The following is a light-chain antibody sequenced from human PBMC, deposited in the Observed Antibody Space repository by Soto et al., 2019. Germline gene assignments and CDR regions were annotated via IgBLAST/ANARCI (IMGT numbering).Light chain of an antibody. CDR1: QSVGSSY. CDR2: GTS. V-gene: IGKV3D-20*02. Sequence: IVLTQYPGNLSLSHGERATLSCRASQSVGSSYLAWYQQKPGQAPRLLIYGTSNRATGIPARFTGSGSGTDFTLTISSLEPEDFAVYYCQQRSNWPLTFGGGTKVDIK. J-gene: IGKJ4*01. CDR3: QQRSNWPLT.